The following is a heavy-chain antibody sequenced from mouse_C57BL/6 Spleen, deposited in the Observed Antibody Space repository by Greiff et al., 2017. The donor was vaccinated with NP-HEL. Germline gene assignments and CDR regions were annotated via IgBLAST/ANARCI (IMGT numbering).Heavy chain of an antibody. J-gene: IGHJ4*01. Sequence: QVQLQQPGAELVKPGASVKLSCKASGYTFTSYWMHWVKQRPGQGLEWIGMIHPNSGSTNYNEKFKSKATLTVDKSSSTAYMQLSSLTSEDSAVYYCARGFPLLLRSFYDMDCWGQGTSVTVAT. D-gene: IGHD1-1*01. V-gene: IGHV1-64*01. CDR2: IHPNSGST. CDR3: ARGFPLLLRSFYDMDC. CDR1: GYTFTSYW.